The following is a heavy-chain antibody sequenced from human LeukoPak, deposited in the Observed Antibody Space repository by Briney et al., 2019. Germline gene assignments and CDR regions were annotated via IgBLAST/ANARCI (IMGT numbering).Heavy chain of an antibody. Sequence: ASVKVSCKASGYTFTGYYIHWVRQAPGQGLEWMGFINPNSGGTNYAQKFQGRVTMTRDTSISTAHMELSSLTSDDTAVYYCARDLEGYHYGSGNYPQWGQGTLVNVSS. J-gene: IGHJ4*02. CDR1: GYTFTGYY. V-gene: IGHV1-2*02. CDR3: ARDLEGYHYGSGNYPQ. CDR2: INPNSGGT. D-gene: IGHD3-10*01.